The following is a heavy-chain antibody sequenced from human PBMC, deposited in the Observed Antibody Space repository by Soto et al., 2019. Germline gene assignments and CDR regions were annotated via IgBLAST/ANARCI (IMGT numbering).Heavy chain of an antibody. CDR3: ARDRGSSSWYEFDY. D-gene: IGHD6-13*01. J-gene: IGHJ4*02. Sequence: GASVKVSCKTSGYTFTSSGVSWVRQAPGHGLEWMGWINTYKGNTNYAQKFQGRVTMGRDTSTSTAYMELRSLRSDDTAVYYCARDRGSSSWYEFDYWGQGTLVTVSS. CDR2: INTYKGNT. V-gene: IGHV1-18*01. CDR1: GYTFTSSG.